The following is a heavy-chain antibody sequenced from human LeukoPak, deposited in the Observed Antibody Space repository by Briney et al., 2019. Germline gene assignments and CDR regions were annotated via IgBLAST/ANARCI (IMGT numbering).Heavy chain of an antibody. CDR2: IYHSGTT. J-gene: IGHJ4*02. V-gene: IGHV4-59*08. CDR3: ARHLNTPMVKAHFDY. Sequence: SETLSLTRTVSGGSISSDYWTWIRQPPGKGLEWIGYIYHSGTTNYNPSLKSRVTMSIDTSKNQFSLKLSSVTAAGTAVYYCARHLNTPMVKAHFDYWGQGTLITVSS. CDR1: GGSISSDY. D-gene: IGHD5-18*01.